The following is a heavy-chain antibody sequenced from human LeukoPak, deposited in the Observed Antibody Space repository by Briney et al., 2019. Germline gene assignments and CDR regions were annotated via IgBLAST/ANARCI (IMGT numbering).Heavy chain of an antibody. V-gene: IGHV3-33*01. CDR1: GFTFSSYG. CDR2: IWYDGSNK. CDR3: ARVPGFNYYYYYGMDV. Sequence: SGGSLRLSCAASGFTFSSYGMHWVRQALGKGLEWVAVIWYDGSNKYYADSVKGRFTISRDNSKNTLYLQMNSLRAKDTAVYYCARVPGFNYYYYYGMDVWGQGTTVTVSS. J-gene: IGHJ6*02. D-gene: IGHD3-10*01.